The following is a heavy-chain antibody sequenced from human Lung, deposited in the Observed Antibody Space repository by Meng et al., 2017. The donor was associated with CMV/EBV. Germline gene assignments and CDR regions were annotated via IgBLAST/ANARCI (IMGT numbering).Heavy chain of an antibody. V-gene: IGHV4/OR15-8*03. D-gene: IGHD3-22*01. CDR1: GGSISSSKW. J-gene: IGHJ3*02. Sequence: SXTLSLXCIVSGGSISSSKWWNWVRQPPGKGLEWVGAIHHSGTTNYNTSLKSRVIMSVDKSKNQFSLSLTSVTAADTAVYFCARADSSYFDVSAYYPDAFDIWGQGTXVTVSS. CDR2: IHHSGTT. CDR3: ARADSSYFDVSAYYPDAFDI.